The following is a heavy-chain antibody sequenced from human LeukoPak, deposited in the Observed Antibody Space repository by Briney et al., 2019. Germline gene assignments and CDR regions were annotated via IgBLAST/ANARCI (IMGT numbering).Heavy chain of an antibody. CDR1: GGSISSYY. V-gene: IGHV4-59*12. Sequence: SETLSLTCTVSGGSISSYYWSWIRQPPGKGLEWIGYIYYSGSTNYNPSLKSRVTISVDTSKNQFSLKLSSVTAADTAVYYCARGDRSPGDYYDSGGYYSPAARFDPWGQGTLVIVSS. J-gene: IGHJ5*02. CDR2: IYYSGST. D-gene: IGHD3-22*01. CDR3: ARGDRSPGDYYDSGGYYSPAARFDP.